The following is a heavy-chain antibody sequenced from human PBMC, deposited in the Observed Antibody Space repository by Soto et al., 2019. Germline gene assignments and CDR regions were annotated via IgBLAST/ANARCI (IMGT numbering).Heavy chain of an antibody. J-gene: IGHJ4*02. D-gene: IGHD3-22*01. CDR1: GGSITNGDYF. V-gene: IGHV4-31*03. CDR3: ARGTYDSSGYFDY. Sequence: QVQLQESGPGLVQTSQTLSLTCSVSGGSITNGDYFWGWIRQHPGKGLEWVGYMYYRGATYSNPSLRSRRSISIDTSKNQFSLNLRSVTAADTAVYYCARGTYDSSGYFDYWGQGTLVTVSS. CDR2: MYYRGAT.